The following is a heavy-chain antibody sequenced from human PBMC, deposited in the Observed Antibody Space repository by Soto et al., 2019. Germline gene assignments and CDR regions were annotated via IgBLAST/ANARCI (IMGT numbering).Heavy chain of an antibody. V-gene: IGHV3-74*01. CDR1: GFTSSSYW. J-gene: IGHJ3*02. D-gene: IGHD3-22*01. CDR2: ISNDGSST. CDR3: ARDTYYYDSSDHFSADAFDI. Sequence: EVQLVESGGGLVQPGGSLRLSCAASGFTSSSYWIHWVRQAPGKGLVWVSRISNDGSSTNYADSVKRRFTISRDNAKNTVYQQTNSLRAEDTAVYYCARDTYYYDSSDHFSADAFDIWGQGTMVTVSS.